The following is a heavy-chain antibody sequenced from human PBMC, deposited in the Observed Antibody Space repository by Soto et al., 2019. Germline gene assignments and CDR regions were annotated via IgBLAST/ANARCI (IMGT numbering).Heavy chain of an antibody. Sequence: HLGGSLRLSCAASGFTVSSNYMSRVLLAPGKGLEWVSAIPGSGTSTYYAGSVKGRFTISRDNSKNTLYLQMNSLRVEDTAVYYCAKIGCSSYVSLPRVLLDYWGQGALLTVSS. J-gene: IGHJ4*02. CDR3: AKIGCSSYVSLPRVLLDY. CDR2: IPGSGTST. D-gene: IGHD2-15*01. CDR1: GFTVSSNY. V-gene: IGHV3-23*01.